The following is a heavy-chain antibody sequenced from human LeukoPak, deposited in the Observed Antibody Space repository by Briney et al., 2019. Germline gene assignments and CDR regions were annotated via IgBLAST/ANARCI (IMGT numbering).Heavy chain of an antibody. CDR3: ARGLRSTTYYYGSGSYSGYGMDV. D-gene: IGHD3-10*01. CDR1: GGSFSGYY. CDR2: INHSGST. V-gene: IGHV4-34*01. J-gene: IGHJ6*04. Sequence: PSETLSLTCAVYGGSFSGYYWSWIRQPPGKGLEWIGEINHSGSTNYNPSLKSRVTISVDTSKNHYSLKLSSVTAADTAVYYCARGLRSTTYYYGSGSYSGYGMDVWGKGTTVTVSS.